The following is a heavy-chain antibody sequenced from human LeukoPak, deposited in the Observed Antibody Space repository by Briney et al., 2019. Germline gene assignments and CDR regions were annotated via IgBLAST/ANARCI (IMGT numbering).Heavy chain of an antibody. CDR3: ARDVCTNGVCYRFDY. D-gene: IGHD2-8*01. CDR1: GGTFSSYA. Sequence: ASVKVSCKASGGTFSSYAISWVRQAPGHGLEWMGGIIPIFGTANYAQKFQGRVTITADKSTSTAYMELSSLRSEDTAVYYCARDVCTNGVCYRFDYWGQGTLVTVSS. CDR2: IIPIFGTA. J-gene: IGHJ4*02. V-gene: IGHV1-69*06.